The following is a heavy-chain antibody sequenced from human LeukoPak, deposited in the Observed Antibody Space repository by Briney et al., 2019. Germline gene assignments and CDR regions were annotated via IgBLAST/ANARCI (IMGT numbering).Heavy chain of an antibody. D-gene: IGHD6-19*01. V-gene: IGHV4-39*07. CDR1: GGSISSTSYY. CDR3: ASTGYSSGWSGYYFDY. Sequence: SETLSLTCTVSGGSISSTSYYWGWIRQPPGKGLEWIGSIYYSGSTYYNPSLKSRVTMSVDTSKNQFSLKLSSVTAADTAVYYCASTGYSSGWSGYYFDYWGQGTLVTVSS. CDR2: IYYSGST. J-gene: IGHJ4*02.